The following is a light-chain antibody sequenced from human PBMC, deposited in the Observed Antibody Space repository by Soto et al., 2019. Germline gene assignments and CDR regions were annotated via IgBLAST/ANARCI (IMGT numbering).Light chain of an antibody. J-gene: IGKJ1*01. CDR2: GAS. CDR3: RQYHNWPRT. Sequence: EIEMTQSPATLSVSKWGRATLSCRASQSMGSNLAWYQQKPGQAPRLLIYGASTRATGIPARFSGSGSGAEFSLTITSLQSEDFAVYYCRQYHNWPRTFGQGTKVDIK. V-gene: IGKV3-15*01. CDR1: QSMGSN.